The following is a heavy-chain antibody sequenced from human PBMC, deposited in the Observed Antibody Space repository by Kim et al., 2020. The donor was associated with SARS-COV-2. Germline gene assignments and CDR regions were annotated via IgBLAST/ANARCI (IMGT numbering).Heavy chain of an antibody. CDR1: GYRFTNYW. CDR2: INPGDSDT. J-gene: IGHJ5*02. Sequence: GESLKISCKGSGYRFTNYWIGWVRQMPGKGLEWMGIINPGDSDTRYSPFFQGQVTISADKSLSTAYLQWSSLKASDTAMYYCARVPFIGKYSPGNWFDPWGQGTLVTVSS. D-gene: IGHD5-18*01. V-gene: IGHV5-51*01. CDR3: ARVPFIGKYSPGNWFDP.